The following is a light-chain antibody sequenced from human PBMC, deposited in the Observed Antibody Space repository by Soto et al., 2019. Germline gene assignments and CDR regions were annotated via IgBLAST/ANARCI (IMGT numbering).Light chain of an antibody. CDR1: RNINRK. CDR2: GAS. V-gene: IGKV3-15*01. CDR3: QQYYDYPPLI. J-gene: IGKJ4*01. Sequence: EIVMTQSPATLSVSPGERATLSCSASRNINRKLAWYQQKPGQAPRLLISGASTRATGIPARFSGSGSGTEFTLTISSLQSEDFAVYNCQQYYDYPPLIFGGGTKVEIK.